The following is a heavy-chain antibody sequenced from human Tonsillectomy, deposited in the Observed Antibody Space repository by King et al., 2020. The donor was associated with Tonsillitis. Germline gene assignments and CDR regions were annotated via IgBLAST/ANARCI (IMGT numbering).Heavy chain of an antibody. CDR2: IYYSGST. Sequence: QLQESGPGLVKPSETLSLTCTVSGGSISSSSYYWGWIRQPPGKGLEWIGSIYYSGSTYYNPSLKSRFTIPIDTSKNQFSLKLSPVTAADTAVFYCVGSSGWWAFDFWGQGTMVTVSS. CDR3: VGSSGWWAFDF. CDR1: GGSISSSSYY. V-gene: IGHV4-39*01. J-gene: IGHJ3*01. D-gene: IGHD6-19*01.